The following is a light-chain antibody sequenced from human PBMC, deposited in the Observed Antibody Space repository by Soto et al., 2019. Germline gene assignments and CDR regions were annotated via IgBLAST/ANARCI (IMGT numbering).Light chain of an antibody. CDR3: QQAINRPQGIC. V-gene: IGKV3-11*01. J-gene: IGKJ5*01. CDR2: DAS. CDR1: QSISSK. Sequence: ATLKKKASQSISSKLAWYQQKPGQAPRLLIYDASNRATGIPARFSGSGSGTDFTHTISGLEPGVLAVYYCQQAINRPQGICFGHGTRLEIK.